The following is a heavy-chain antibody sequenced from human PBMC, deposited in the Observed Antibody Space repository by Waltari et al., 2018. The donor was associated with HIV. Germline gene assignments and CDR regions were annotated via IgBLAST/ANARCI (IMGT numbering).Heavy chain of an antibody. CDR3: ARSPSDSYHYFGRGV. Sequence: QVQLQQSGPGLVKSSQILSLTCAISGDSVPSTSAAWNWIRQSQSRGLEWLGRTYYKSKWYSDYAISVKGRITINPDTSKNQFSLQMNSVTPEDTAVYYCARSPSDSYHYFGRGVWGQGTTVTVSS. CDR1: GDSVPSTSAA. J-gene: IGHJ6*02. D-gene: IGHD2-21*01. CDR2: TYYKSKWYS. V-gene: IGHV6-1*01.